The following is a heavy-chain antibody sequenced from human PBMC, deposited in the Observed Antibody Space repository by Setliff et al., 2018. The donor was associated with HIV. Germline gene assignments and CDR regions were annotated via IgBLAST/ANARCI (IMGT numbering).Heavy chain of an antibody. CDR3: ARSARDYDYLWGSDAFDI. D-gene: IGHD3-16*01. V-gene: IGHV1-69*10. CDR2: IIPFLDIA. Sequence: RASVKVSCKASGGTFSSYAISWVRQAPGQGLDWMGGIIPFLDIANSAQNFQGRVTITADKSTNTAYMELSSLRSEDTAVYYCARSARDYDYLWGSDAFDIWGQGTLVTVSS. CDR1: GGTFSSYA. J-gene: IGHJ3*02.